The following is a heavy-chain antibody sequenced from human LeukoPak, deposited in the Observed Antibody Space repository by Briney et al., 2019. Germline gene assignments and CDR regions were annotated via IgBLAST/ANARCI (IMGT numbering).Heavy chain of an antibody. CDR1: GFRFSVYW. D-gene: IGHD6-19*01. CDR3: AALIALAEIDH. J-gene: IGHJ4*02. CDR2: ISSDGAIT. V-gene: IGHV3-74*01. Sequence: QPGGSLRLSCAASGFRFSVYWMHWVRQVPGKGPEWISRISSDGAITAYADSVKGRFTVSRDNAKNTLFLQMSSLRAEDTAVYYCAALIALAEIDHWGQGTLVSVSS.